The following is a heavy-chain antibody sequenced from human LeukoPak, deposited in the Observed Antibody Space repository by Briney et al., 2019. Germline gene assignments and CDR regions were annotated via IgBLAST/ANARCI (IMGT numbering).Heavy chain of an antibody. Sequence: GGSLRLSCEASGFSFSTHNMNWVRQAPGKGLEWISSITSDSRYRYYADSVKGRFTISRDNAKNSLYLQMNSLRAEDAALYFCARDPYSGGYGAYYYYYMDVWGKGTTVTISS. CDR3: ARDPYSGGYGAYYYYYMDV. D-gene: IGHD1-26*01. J-gene: IGHJ6*03. V-gene: IGHV3-21*01. CDR2: ITSDSRYR. CDR1: GFSFSTHN.